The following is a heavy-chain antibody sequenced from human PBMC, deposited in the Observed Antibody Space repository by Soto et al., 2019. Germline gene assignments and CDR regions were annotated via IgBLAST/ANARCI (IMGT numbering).Heavy chain of an antibody. D-gene: IGHD3-22*01. CDR3: VRVGPSRIEVYDSSGYFDY. J-gene: IGHJ4*02. Sequence: GGSLRLSCAASGLTFTTYALRWVRQAPGKGLEWVALISSDGTNKYYTDSVKGRFTISRDHSKNTLSLQMNSLRPEDTAMYYCVRVGPSRIEVYDSSGYFDYWGQGTLVTVSS. CDR1: GLTFTTYA. V-gene: IGHV3-30-3*01. CDR2: ISSDGTNK.